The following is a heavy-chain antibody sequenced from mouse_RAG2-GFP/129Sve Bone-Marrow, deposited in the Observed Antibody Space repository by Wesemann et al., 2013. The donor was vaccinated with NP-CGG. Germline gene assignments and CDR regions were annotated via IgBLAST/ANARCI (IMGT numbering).Heavy chain of an antibody. CDR2: INPSTGYT. J-gene: IGHJ3*01. Sequence: GLEWIGYINPSTGYTEYNQKFKDKATLTADKSSSTAYMQLSSLTSEDSAVYYCARWGYEFAYWGQGTLVTVSA. CDR3: ARWGYEFAY. D-gene: IGHD2-2*01. V-gene: IGHV1-4*01.